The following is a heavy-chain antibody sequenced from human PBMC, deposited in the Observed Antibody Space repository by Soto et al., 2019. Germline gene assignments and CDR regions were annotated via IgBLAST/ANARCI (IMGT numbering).Heavy chain of an antibody. CDR1: GFSLTTSGVG. J-gene: IGHJ4*02. CDR3: AHRVLRTVFGLVTTTAIYFDF. D-gene: IGHD3-3*01. CDR2: IYWDDDK. Sequence: QITLNESGPTPVKPRQTLTLTCTFSGFSLTTSGVGVGWIRQSPGTAPEWLALIYWDDDKRYSPSLKSRLTITKDTSKNPVVLTMADLDPADTATYYCAHRVLRTVFGLVTTTAIYFDFWGQGTPVAVSS. V-gene: IGHV2-5*02.